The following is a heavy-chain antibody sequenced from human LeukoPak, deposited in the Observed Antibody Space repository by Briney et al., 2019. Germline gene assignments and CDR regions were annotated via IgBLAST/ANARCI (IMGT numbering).Heavy chain of an antibody. CDR1: GGTFISYA. V-gene: IGHV1-69*13. CDR3: ARDGYYGSGSYPPVGY. CDR2: IIPIFGTA. Sequence: SVKVSCKASGGTFISYAISWVRQAPGQGLEWMGGIIPIFGTANYAQKFQGRVTITADESTSTAYMELSSLRSEDTAVCYCARDGYYGSGSYPPVGYWGQGTLVTVSS. D-gene: IGHD3-10*01. J-gene: IGHJ4*02.